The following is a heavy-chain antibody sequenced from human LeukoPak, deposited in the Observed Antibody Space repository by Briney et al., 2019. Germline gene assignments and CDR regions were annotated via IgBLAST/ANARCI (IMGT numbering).Heavy chain of an antibody. CDR3: ARQRLRGYYDSSGYYFDL. CDR2: IHYSGST. V-gene: IGHV4-59*08. D-gene: IGHD3-22*01. CDR1: SGSISSYY. J-gene: IGHJ4*02. Sequence: SETLSLTCTVSSGSISSYYWNWIRQPPGKGLEWIANIHYSGSTNFDPSLKSRATISVDTSNNQFSLKLSSVTAADTAVYYCARQRLRGYYDSSGYYFDLWGQGTLVTVSS.